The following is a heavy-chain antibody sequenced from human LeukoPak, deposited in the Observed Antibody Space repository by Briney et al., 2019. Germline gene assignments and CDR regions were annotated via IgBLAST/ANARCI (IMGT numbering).Heavy chain of an antibody. CDR3: ARDKIVGATYFDY. J-gene: IGHJ4*02. CDR1: GFTFSSYS. CDR2: INQDGSEK. Sequence: GGSLRLSCAASGFTFSSYSMNWVRQAPGKGLEWVANINQDGSEKYYVDSLKGRFTISRDNAKNSLYLQLNNLRAEDTAVYYCARDKIVGATYFDYWGQGTLVTVSS. V-gene: IGHV3-7*01. D-gene: IGHD1-26*01.